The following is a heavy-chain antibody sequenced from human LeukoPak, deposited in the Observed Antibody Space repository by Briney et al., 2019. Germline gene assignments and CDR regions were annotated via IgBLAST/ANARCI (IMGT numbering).Heavy chain of an antibody. V-gene: IGHV1-69*05. CDR1: GYTFTGYY. D-gene: IGHD2-2*01. Sequence: SVKVSCKASGYTFTGYYMHWVRQAPGQGLEWMGGIIPIFGTANYAQKFQGRVTITTDESTSTAYMELSSLRSEDTAVYYCASGYCSSTSCYYYYYMDVWGKGTTVTVSS. J-gene: IGHJ6*03. CDR3: ASGYCSSTSCYYYYYMDV. CDR2: IIPIFGTA.